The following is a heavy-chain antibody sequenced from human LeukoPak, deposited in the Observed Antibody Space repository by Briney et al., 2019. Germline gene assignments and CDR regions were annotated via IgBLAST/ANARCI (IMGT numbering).Heavy chain of an antibody. D-gene: IGHD2-21*01. CDR2: IHWNGGSA. Sequence: GGSLRLSCATSGFTFNDYGMSWVRQAPGKGLEWVSGIHWNGGSATYADSVKGRFTISRDNAKNYLYLQMNSLRAEDTALYYCVGCEGGECYGDDCDIWGQGTMVTVSS. J-gene: IGHJ3*02. CDR3: VGCEGGECYGDDCDI. V-gene: IGHV3-20*04. CDR1: GFTFNDYG.